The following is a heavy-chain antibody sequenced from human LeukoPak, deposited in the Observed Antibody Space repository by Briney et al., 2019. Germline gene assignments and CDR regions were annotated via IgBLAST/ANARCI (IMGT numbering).Heavy chain of an antibody. CDR2: MNPNSGGT. Sequence: ASVKVSCKASGYTFTSYDINWVRQATGQGLEWMGWMNPNSGGTNYAQKFQGRVTMTRDTSISTAYMELSRLRSDDTAVYYCARAPPASITIFGVAPYYFDYWGQGTLVTVSS. CDR3: ARAPPASITIFGVAPYYFDY. CDR1: GYTFTSYD. V-gene: IGHV1-2*02. D-gene: IGHD3-3*01. J-gene: IGHJ4*02.